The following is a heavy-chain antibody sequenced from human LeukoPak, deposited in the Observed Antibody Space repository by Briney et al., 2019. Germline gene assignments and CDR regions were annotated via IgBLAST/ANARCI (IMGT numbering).Heavy chain of an antibody. CDR1: GFTFRSYA. CDR3: AKGRIAVAGPDAFDI. D-gene: IGHD6-19*01. CDR2: ISGSGDST. J-gene: IGHJ3*02. V-gene: IGHV3-23*01. Sequence: GGSLRLSCAASGFTFRSYAMSWVRQAPGKGLEWVSAISGSGDSTYYADSVKGRFTISRDNSLNTLYLQMYSLRAEDTAVYSCAKGRIAVAGPDAFDIWGQGTMVTVSS.